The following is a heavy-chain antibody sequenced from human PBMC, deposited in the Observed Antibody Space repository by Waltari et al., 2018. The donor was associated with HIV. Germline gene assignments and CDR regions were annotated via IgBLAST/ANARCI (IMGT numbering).Heavy chain of an antibody. V-gene: IGHV1-8*02. CDR2: VNPYSGNT. D-gene: IGHD2-15*01. J-gene: IGHJ4*02. CDR3: ARGAPGHYCSGGSCPYFDY. CDR1: GYTFTSCD. Sequence: QVQLVQSGAEVRKPGASVKVSCKASGYTFTSCDVNCVRQAPGQGLEWMGWVNPYSGNTGYSKNFQGRVTMTRNTSISTAYMELSGLRSEDTAVYYCARGAPGHYCSGGSCPYFDYWGQGSLVTVSS.